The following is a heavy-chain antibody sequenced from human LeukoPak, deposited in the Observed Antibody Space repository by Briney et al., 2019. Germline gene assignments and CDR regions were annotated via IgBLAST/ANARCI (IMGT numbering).Heavy chain of an antibody. Sequence: SQTLSLTCAISGDSVSSNSAAWNWIRQSPSRGLEWLGRTYYRSKCYNDYAVSVKSRITINPDTSKNQFSLQLNSVTPEDTAVYYCARGQGPRLPWGFDPWGQGTLVTVSS. CDR1: GDSVSSNSAA. CDR2: TYYRSKCYN. CDR3: ARGQGPRLPWGFDP. D-gene: IGHD1-14*01. V-gene: IGHV6-1*01. J-gene: IGHJ5*02.